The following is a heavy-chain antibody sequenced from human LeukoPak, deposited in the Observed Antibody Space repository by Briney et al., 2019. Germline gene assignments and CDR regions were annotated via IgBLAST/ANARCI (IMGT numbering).Heavy chain of an antibody. J-gene: IGHJ4*02. Sequence: DSLRGRFTISRDNAKNSLYLQMNSLRVEDTAVCSCAAGSSGSYYYFDYWGLGTLVTVSS. V-gene: IGHV3-7*01. CDR3: AAGSSGSYYYFDY. D-gene: IGHD3-22*01.